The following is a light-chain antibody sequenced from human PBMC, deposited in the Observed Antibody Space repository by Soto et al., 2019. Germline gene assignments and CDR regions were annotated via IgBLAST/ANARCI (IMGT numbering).Light chain of an antibody. CDR2: AAS. Sequence: DIQMTQSPSSLSAVVGDRVTISCRASQTISTYLNWYQQRPGEAPKLLIFAASRLQSGVPSRFSGSGSGTLFTLTIRGLLPDDFAVYYCQQSYSTPYTFGQGTTVDI. CDR3: QQSYSTPYT. J-gene: IGKJ2*01. V-gene: IGKV1-39*01. CDR1: QTISTY.